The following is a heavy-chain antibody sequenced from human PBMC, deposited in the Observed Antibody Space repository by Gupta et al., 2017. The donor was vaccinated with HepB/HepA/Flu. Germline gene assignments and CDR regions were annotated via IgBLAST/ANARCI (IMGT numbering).Heavy chain of an antibody. V-gene: IGHV3-23*01. CDR1: GFTFSSNA. J-gene: IGHJ4*02. Sequence: EVQLLESGGGLVQPGGSLRLSCVATGFTFSSNAMSWVRQAPGKGLEWVSGISGSGDSTNYADSVKGRFTISRDNSKNTLYMEMNSLRAEDTAGYYCAKGGGSAWRFDYWGQGSLGTASS. D-gene: IGHD6-19*01. CDR2: ISGSGDST. CDR3: AKGGGSAWRFDY.